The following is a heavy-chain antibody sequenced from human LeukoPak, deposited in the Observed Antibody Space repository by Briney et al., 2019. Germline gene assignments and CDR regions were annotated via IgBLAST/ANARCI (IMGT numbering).Heavy chain of an antibody. V-gene: IGHV1-18*01. CDR2: ISAYNGNT. CDR3: ARDTLSGSYKLDF. CDR1: GYTFTSYG. D-gene: IGHD1-26*01. Sequence: ASVKVSCKASGYTFTSYGMSWVRQAPGQGLEWMGLISAYNGNTNYAQKLQGRVTTTTDTSTSTAYMELRSLRCDDTVVYYCARDTLSGSYKLDFWGQGTLVTVPS. J-gene: IGHJ4*02.